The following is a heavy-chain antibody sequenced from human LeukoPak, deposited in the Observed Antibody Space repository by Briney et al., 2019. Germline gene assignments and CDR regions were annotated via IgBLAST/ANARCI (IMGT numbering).Heavy chain of an antibody. J-gene: IGHJ4*02. CDR1: GYTFTSYG. D-gene: IGHD2-15*01. V-gene: IGHV1-18*01. CDR2: ISAYYGNT. Sequence: GASVKVSCKVSGYTFTSYGISWVRQAPGQGLEWLGWISAYYGNTNYARIPQGRVAMTTDTSTSTAYLELRSLRSDDTAVYYCARDLGGSTRAGYWGQGTLVTVSS. CDR3: ARDLGGSTRAGY.